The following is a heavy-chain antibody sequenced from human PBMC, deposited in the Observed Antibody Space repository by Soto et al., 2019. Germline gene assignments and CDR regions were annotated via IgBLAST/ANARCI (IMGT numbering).Heavy chain of an antibody. CDR1: AGSISSGGYY. V-gene: IGHV4-31*03. D-gene: IGHD3-3*01. J-gene: IGHJ4*02. Sequence: QVQLQESGPGLVKPSQTLSLTCTVSAGSISSGGYYWSWIRQHPGKGLEWIGYIYYSGSTYYNPSLKSRVNISVDTSKNQFSLKLSSVTAADTAVYYCARSGKGITIFGGVSHFDYWGQGTLVTVSS. CDR3: ARSGKGITIFGGVSHFDY. CDR2: IYYSGST.